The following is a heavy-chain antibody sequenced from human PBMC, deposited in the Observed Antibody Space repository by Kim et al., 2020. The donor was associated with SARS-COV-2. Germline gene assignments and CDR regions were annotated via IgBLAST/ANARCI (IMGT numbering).Heavy chain of an antibody. D-gene: IGHD2-2*01. Sequence: SETLSLTCAVYGGSFSGYYWSWIRQPPGKGLEWIGEINHSGSTNYNPSLKSRVTISVDTSKNQFSLKLSSVTAADTAVYYCARGAGGYCSSTSCYGNWFDPWGQGTLVTVSS. V-gene: IGHV4-34*01. CDR1: GGSFSGYY. J-gene: IGHJ5*02. CDR2: INHSGST. CDR3: ARGAGGYCSSTSCYGNWFDP.